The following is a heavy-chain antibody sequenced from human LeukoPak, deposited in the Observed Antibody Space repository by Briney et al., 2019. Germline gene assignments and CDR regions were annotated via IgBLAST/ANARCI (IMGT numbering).Heavy chain of an antibody. V-gene: IGHV3-23*01. CDR3: ANPSAAGGY. D-gene: IGHD6-25*01. Sequence: GGSLRLSCAASGFTFSSYAMSWVRQAPGKGLEWVSYISSSGSTIYYADSVKGRFTISRDNSKNTLYLQMNSLRAEDTAVYYCANPSAAGGYWGQGTLVTVSS. CDR1: GFTFSSYA. CDR2: ISSSGSTI. J-gene: IGHJ4*02.